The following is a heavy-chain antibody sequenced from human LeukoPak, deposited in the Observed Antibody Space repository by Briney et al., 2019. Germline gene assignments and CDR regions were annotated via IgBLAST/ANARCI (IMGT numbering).Heavy chain of an antibody. CDR2: IYDSGST. D-gene: IGHD3-22*01. J-gene: IGHJ4*02. Sequence: SETLSLTCTVSGGSISNYYWSWIRQPPGKGLEWIGYIYDSGSTNYNPSLKSRVTISVDTSKNKFSLKLSSVTAADTAVYYCADFTTGDYWGQGTLVTVSS. CDR1: GGSISNYY. CDR3: ADFTTGDY. V-gene: IGHV4-59*08.